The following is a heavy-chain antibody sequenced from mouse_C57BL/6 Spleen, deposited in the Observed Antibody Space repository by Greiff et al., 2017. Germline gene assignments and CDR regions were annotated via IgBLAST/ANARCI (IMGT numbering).Heavy chain of an antibody. Sequence: VQLQQSGAELVKPGASVKLSCTASGFNIKDYYMHWVKQRTEQGLEWIGRIDPEDGETKYAPKFQGKATITADTSSNPAYLQLSSLTSEDTAVYYCALTAVVAEIYFDYWGQGTTLTVSS. CDR3: ALTAVVAEIYFDY. J-gene: IGHJ2*01. CDR1: GFNIKDYY. V-gene: IGHV14-2*01. CDR2: IDPEDGET. D-gene: IGHD1-1*01.